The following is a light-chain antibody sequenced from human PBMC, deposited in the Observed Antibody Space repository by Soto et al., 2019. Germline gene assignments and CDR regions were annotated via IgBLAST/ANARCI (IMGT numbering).Light chain of an antibody. V-gene: IGKV3-20*01. J-gene: IGKJ1*01. CDR3: QQYGSSPLGT. Sequence: DIVLTQSPGTLSLSLGERATLSCRASQSVSSSYLAWYQQKPGQAPRLLIYGASSRATGIPDRFSGSGSGTAFTLTISILEPEDVAVYYCQQYGSSPLGTFGQGTKVEIK. CDR1: QSVSSSY. CDR2: GAS.